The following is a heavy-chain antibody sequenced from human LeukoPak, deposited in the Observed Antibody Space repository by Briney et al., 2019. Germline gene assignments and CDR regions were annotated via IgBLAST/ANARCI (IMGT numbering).Heavy chain of an antibody. CDR2: INHSGST. Sequence: SETLSLTCAVYGGSSSGYYWSWIRQPPGKGLEWIGEINHSGSTNYNPSLKSRVTISVDTSKNQFSLKLSSVTAADTAVYYCARGPRYFDWLLYRSGAFDIWGQGTMVTVSS. D-gene: IGHD3-9*01. J-gene: IGHJ3*02. CDR1: GGSSSGYY. V-gene: IGHV4-34*01. CDR3: ARGPRYFDWLLYRSGAFDI.